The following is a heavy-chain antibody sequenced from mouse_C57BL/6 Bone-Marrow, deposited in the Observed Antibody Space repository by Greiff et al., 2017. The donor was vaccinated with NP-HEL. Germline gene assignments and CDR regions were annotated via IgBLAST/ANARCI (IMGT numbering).Heavy chain of an antibody. CDR1: GFSFNTYA. Sequence: EVQLVESGGGLVQPKGSLKLSCAASGFSFNTYAMNWVRQAPGKGLEWVARIRSKSNNYATYYADSVKDRFTISRDDSESMLYLQMNNLKTEDTAMYYCVRGILRGNYFDYWGQGTTLTVSS. D-gene: IGHD1-1*01. J-gene: IGHJ2*01. CDR2: IRSKSNNYAT. V-gene: IGHV10-1*01. CDR3: VRGILRGNYFDY.